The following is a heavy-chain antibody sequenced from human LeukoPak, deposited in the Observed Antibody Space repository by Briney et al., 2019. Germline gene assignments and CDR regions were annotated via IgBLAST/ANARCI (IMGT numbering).Heavy chain of an antibody. J-gene: IGHJ3*02. V-gene: IGHV4-59*01. Sequence: SETLSLTCTVSGGSISSYYWNWIRQPAGKGLEWIGYDYYSGSSNYNPSLKSRVTISVDTSKNQFSLKMSSVTAADTAVYYCARDLKLDGSSGYYAFDIWGQGTMVTVSS. CDR2: DYYSGSS. CDR1: GGSISSYY. D-gene: IGHD3-22*01. CDR3: ARDLKLDGSSGYYAFDI.